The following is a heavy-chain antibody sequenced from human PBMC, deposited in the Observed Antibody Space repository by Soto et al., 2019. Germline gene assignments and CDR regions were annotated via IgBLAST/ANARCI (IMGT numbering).Heavy chain of an antibody. J-gene: IGHJ4*02. D-gene: IGHD3-10*01. CDR1: GDSISSGDYY. Sequence: KPSETLSLTCTVSGDSISSGDYYWSWIRQPPGKGLEWIAYIYYSGSTYYNPSLKSRVTISVDTSKNQFSLKLNSVTAADTAVYYCGRLIRRIISFDYWGQGTLVTVSS. CDR3: GRLIRRIISFDY. V-gene: IGHV4-30-4*01. CDR2: IYYSGST.